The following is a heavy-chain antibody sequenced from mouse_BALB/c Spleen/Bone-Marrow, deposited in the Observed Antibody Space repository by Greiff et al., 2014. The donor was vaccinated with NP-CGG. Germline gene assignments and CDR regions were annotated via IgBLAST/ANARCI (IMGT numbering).Heavy chain of an antibody. CDR1: GYTLTDYA. CDR2: ISTYSGNT. Sequence: VQLQQSGPELVRPGASVKISCKGSGYTLTDYAMHWVKQSHAKSLEWIGVISTYSGNTNYNQKFKGKATMTVDKSSSTAYMERARLTSEDAAIYDGASPIYYGNYEGFAYWGQGTLVTVSA. V-gene: IGHV1-67*01. D-gene: IGHD2-1*01. J-gene: IGHJ3*01. CDR3: ASPIYYGNYEGFAY.